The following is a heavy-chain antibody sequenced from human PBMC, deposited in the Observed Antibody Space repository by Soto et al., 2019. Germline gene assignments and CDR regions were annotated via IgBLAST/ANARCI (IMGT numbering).Heavy chain of an antibody. Sequence: ASVKVSCKASGGTFSSYAISWVRQAPGQGLEWMGGIIPIFGTANYAQKFQGRVTITADESTSTAYMELRSLRSDDTAVYYCARDSTEYCSGGSCWFDPWGQGTLVTVSS. V-gene: IGHV1-69*13. CDR3: ARDSTEYCSGGSCWFDP. J-gene: IGHJ5*02. D-gene: IGHD2-15*01. CDR1: GGTFSSYA. CDR2: IIPIFGTA.